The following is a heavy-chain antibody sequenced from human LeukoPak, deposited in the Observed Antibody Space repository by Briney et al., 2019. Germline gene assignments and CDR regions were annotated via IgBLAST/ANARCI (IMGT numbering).Heavy chain of an antibody. D-gene: IGHD2-15*01. CDR1: GGSNNYYY. V-gene: IGHV4-4*07. J-gene: IGHJ4*02. Sequence: SETLSLTCSVSGGSNNYYYWTWLRQPAGKGLEWIGRISSSGTSNYTPSLRSRVTLSIDMSENQFSLTLSSVTAADTAVYFCAREGCSGGVCYFDYWGRGTLVTVSS. CDR2: ISSSGTS. CDR3: AREGCSGGVCYFDY.